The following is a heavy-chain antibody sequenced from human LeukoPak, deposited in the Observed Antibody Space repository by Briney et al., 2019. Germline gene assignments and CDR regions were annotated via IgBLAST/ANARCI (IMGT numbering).Heavy chain of an antibody. J-gene: IGHJ4*02. CDR1: GGSISSSSYY. CDR2: IYYSGST. V-gene: IGHV4-39*07. CDR3: ARVAAGSPSPYYFDY. Sequence: SETLSLTCTVSGGSISSSSYYWGWIRQPPGKGLEWIGSIYYSGSTYYNPSLKSRVTISVDTSKNQFSLKLSSVTAADTAVYYCARVAAGSPSPYYFDYWGQGTLVTVSS. D-gene: IGHD3-10*01.